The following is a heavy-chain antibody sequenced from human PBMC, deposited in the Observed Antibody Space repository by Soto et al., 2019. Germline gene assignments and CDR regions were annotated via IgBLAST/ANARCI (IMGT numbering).Heavy chain of an antibody. Sequence: EVQLVESGGGLVQPGGSLRLSCAASGFTFSSYWMSWVRQAPGKGLEWVANIKQDGSEKYYVDSVKGRFTISRDNAKNPLYLQMNSLRAEDTAVYYCARGAGVVVVISGAPDYWGQGTLVTVSS. J-gene: IGHJ4*02. CDR2: IKQDGSEK. CDR1: GFTFSSYW. V-gene: IGHV3-7*01. CDR3: ARGAGVVVVISGAPDY. D-gene: IGHD3-22*01.